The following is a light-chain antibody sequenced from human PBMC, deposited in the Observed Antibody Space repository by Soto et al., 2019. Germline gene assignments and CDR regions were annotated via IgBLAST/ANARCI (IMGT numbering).Light chain of an antibody. CDR2: EVN. V-gene: IGLV2-8*01. J-gene: IGLJ1*01. CDR1: ISDVGGYNY. Sequence: QSALTQPPSASGSPGQSVTISCTGTISDVGGYNYVSWYQQHPGKAPKLMIYEVNKRPSGVPDRFSGSKSGNTASLTVSGLQAEDEADYYCSSYAGSNIYVFGTGPKVTVL. CDR3: SSYAGSNIYV.